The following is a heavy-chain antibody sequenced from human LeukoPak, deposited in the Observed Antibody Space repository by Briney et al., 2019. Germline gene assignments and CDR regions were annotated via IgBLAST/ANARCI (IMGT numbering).Heavy chain of an antibody. CDR3: ARGHNTHYYDSSGQDYFDY. V-gene: IGHV1-18*01. Sequence: ASVKVSCKASGYTFTSYGISWVRQAPGQGLEWMGWISAYNGNTNYAQKFQGRVTITTDESTSTAYMELSSLRSEDTAVYYCARGHNTHYYDSSGQDYFDYWGQGTLVTVSS. J-gene: IGHJ4*02. CDR1: GYTFTSYG. CDR2: ISAYNGNT. D-gene: IGHD3-22*01.